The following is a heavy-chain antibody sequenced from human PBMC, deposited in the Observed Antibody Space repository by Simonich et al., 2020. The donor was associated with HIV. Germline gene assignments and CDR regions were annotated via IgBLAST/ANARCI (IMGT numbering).Heavy chain of an antibody. V-gene: IGHV3-15*01. Sequence: EVQLVESGGGLVKPGGSLRLSCTASGFIFSNTWMSWVRQGPGKGLEWVGRIKSKTYGGTKDYAAPVKGRFNSSRDDLKNTLYLQMNSLKTEDTAVYYCTTAPLTVDGAFHIWGQGTMVTVSS. CDR3: TTAPLTVDGAFHI. J-gene: IGHJ3*02. CDR2: IKSKTYGGTK. CDR1: GFIFSNTW. D-gene: IGHD4-17*01.